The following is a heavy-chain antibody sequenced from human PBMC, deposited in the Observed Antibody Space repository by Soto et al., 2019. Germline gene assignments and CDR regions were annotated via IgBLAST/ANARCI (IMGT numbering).Heavy chain of an antibody. Sequence: QVQLVQSGAEVTKPGASVKVSCKASGYTFTSYGISWVRQAPGQGLEWMGWISAYNGNTNYAQKLLGRGTMTTDTPTNTAYMELRSLRSDDAAVYYCARDRHVLLWCGELLGDYWGQGPLVTVSS. D-gene: IGHD3-10*01. CDR3: ARDRHVLLWCGELLGDY. V-gene: IGHV1-18*01. J-gene: IGHJ4*02. CDR1: GYTFTSYG. CDR2: ISAYNGNT.